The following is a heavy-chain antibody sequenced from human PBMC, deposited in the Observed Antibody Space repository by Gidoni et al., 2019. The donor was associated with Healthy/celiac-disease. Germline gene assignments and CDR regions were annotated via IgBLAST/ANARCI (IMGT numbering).Heavy chain of an antibody. Sequence: GKGLEWIGYIYYSGSTNYNPSLKSRVTISVDTSKNQFSLKLSSVTAADTAVYYCARVRAGYYYYMDVWGKGTTVTVSS. CDR2: IYYSGST. D-gene: IGHD6-13*01. CDR3: ARVRAGYYYYMDV. V-gene: IGHV4-59*01. J-gene: IGHJ6*03.